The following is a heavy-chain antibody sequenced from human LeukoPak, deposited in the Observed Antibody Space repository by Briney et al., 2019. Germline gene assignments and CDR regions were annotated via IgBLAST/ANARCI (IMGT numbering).Heavy chain of an antibody. CDR1: GFTFSSYA. D-gene: IGHD1-26*01. V-gene: IGHV3-30*04. CDR3: AKIRGGATTFAEYFQH. CDR2: ISYDGSNK. Sequence: GGSLRLSCAASGFTFSSYAMHWVRQAPGKGLEWVAVISYDGSNKYYADSVKGRFTISRDNSKNTLYLQMNSLRAEDTAVYYCAKIRGGATTFAEYFQHWGQGTLVTVSS. J-gene: IGHJ1*01.